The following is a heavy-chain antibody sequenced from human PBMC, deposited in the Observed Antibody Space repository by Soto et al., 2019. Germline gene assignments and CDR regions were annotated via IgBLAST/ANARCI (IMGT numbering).Heavy chain of an antibody. CDR2: IYHSGSN. Sequence: PSETLSLTCSVSGVSVSSSPYYWSWLRQPPGKGLEWIGFIYHSGSNKYNPSFKSRVTISLDTSRKQFSLKLSSVTAADTAVYYCAKSSDILTGYYTEYYYYGMDVWGQGTTVTVSS. J-gene: IGHJ6*02. V-gene: IGHV4-61*01. CDR1: GVSVSSSPYY. D-gene: IGHD3-9*01. CDR3: AKSSDILTGYYTEYYYYGMDV.